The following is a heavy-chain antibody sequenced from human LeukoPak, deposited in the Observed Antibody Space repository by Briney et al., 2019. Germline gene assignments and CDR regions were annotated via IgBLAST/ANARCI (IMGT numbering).Heavy chain of an antibody. V-gene: IGHV1-18*04. CDR3: ARVLGGPPPYNWFDP. J-gene: IGHJ5*02. D-gene: IGHD3-16*01. CDR1: GYTFTSYG. Sequence: ASVKVSCKASGYTFTSYGISWVRQAPGQGLEWMGWISAYNGNTNYAQKLQGRVTMTTDTSTSTAYMELRSLRSGDTAVYYCARVLGGPPPYNWFDPWGQGTLVTVSS. CDR2: ISAYNGNT.